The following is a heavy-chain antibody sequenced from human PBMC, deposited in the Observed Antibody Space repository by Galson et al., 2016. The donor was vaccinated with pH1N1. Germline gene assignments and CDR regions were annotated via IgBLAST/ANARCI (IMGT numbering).Heavy chain of an antibody. D-gene: IGHD6-6*01. CDR3: ATFSSSSSWRSLDV. V-gene: IGHV1-69*13. CDR2: INPVFGTT. J-gene: IGHJ3*01. CDR1: GGSFSSFA. Sequence: SVKVSCKASGGSFSSFAISWVRQAPGQGLEWMGDINPVFGTTNYAQRFQDRVTITAHDMELSGLRSEDTAIYYCATFSSSSSWRSLDVWGQGTTVTVSS.